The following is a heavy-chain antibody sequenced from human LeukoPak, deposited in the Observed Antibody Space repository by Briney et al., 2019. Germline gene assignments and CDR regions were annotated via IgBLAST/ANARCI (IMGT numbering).Heavy chain of an antibody. Sequence: SSETLSLTCTVSGGSISSYYWSWIRQPPRKGLEWIGYIYYSGSTNYNPSLKSRVTISVDTSKNQFSLKLSSVTAADTAVYYCASQGIAGTGTWGQGTLVTVSS. D-gene: IGHD6-13*01. J-gene: IGHJ4*02. CDR1: GGSISSYY. CDR2: IYYSGST. CDR3: ASQGIAGTGT. V-gene: IGHV4-59*01.